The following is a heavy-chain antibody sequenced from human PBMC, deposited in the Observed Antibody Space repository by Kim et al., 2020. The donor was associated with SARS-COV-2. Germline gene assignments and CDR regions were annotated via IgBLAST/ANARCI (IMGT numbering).Heavy chain of an antibody. V-gene: IGHV3-11*03. CDR1: GFTFSDYY. Sequence: GGSLRLSCAASGFTFSDYYMSWIRQAPGKGLEWVSYISSSSSYTNYADSVKGRFTISRDNAKNSLYLQMNSLRAEDTAVYYCATPLGRRFGESSYYYGMDVWGQGTTVTVSS. CDR3: ATPLGRRFGESSYYYGMDV. CDR2: ISSSSSYT. D-gene: IGHD3-10*01. J-gene: IGHJ6*02.